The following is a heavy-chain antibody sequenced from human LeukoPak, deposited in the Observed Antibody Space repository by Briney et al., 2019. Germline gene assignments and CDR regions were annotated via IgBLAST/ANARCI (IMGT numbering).Heavy chain of an antibody. Sequence: SETLSLTCTVSGDFISSYYWSWIRQPPGKGLEWIGYIYYSGSTKYNPSLKSRVTMSVDTSKNQFSLKLSSVTAADTAVYYCARQSGIIGTTDWFDPWGQGTLVTVSS. J-gene: IGHJ5*02. CDR3: ARQSGIIGTTDWFDP. CDR2: IYYSGST. CDR1: GDFISSYY. V-gene: IGHV4-59*08. D-gene: IGHD1-7*01.